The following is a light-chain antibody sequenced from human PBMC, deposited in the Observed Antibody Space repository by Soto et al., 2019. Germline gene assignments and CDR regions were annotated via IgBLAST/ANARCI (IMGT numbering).Light chain of an antibody. CDR2: DAS. CDR3: QQYNNWPLT. V-gene: IGKV3D-15*01. CDR1: QSIGLA. J-gene: IGKJ4*01. Sequence: EIVLTQSPATLSLSPGERATLPCRASQSIGLAIAWYQHKPGQAPRLLIFDASQRATGIPARFSGSGSGAEFTLTISRLQADDFVVYYCQQYNNWPLTFGGGTKVDIK.